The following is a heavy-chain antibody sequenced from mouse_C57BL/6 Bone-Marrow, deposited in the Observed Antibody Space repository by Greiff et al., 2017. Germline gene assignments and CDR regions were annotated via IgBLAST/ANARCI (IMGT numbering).Heavy chain of an antibody. J-gene: IGHJ1*03. D-gene: IGHD2-1*01. CDR3: AHGNYLYWYFAV. CDR2: IDPNSGGT. V-gene: IGHV1-72*01. Sequence: QVHVKQSGAELVKPGASVKLSCKASGYTFTSYWMHWVKQRPGRGLEWIGRIDPNSGGTKYNEKFKSKATLTVDKPSSTAYMQLSSLTSEDSAVDYWAHGNYLYWYFAVWGTGTTVTVSS. CDR1: GYTFTSYW.